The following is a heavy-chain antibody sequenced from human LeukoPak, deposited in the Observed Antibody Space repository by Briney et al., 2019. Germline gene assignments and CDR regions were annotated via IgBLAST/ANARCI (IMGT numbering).Heavy chain of an antibody. CDR1: GYTFTAYY. Sequence: ASVKVSCKASGYTFTAYYMHWVRQARGQGLEWMGRINPNSGGTNYAQKFQSRVTMTRDTSIGTAYMEVSRLRSDDTAVYYCARGPYAGYWGQGTLVTVSS. V-gene: IGHV1-2*06. D-gene: IGHD2-8*01. CDR3: ARGPYAGY. J-gene: IGHJ4*02. CDR2: INPNSGGT.